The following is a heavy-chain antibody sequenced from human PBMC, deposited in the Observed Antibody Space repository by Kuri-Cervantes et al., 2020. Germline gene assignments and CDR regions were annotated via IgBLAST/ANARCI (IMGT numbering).Heavy chain of an antibody. V-gene: IGHV4-38-2*02. CDR2: IYHSGST. CDR1: GYSISSGYY. D-gene: IGHD3-10*01. J-gene: IGHJ3*02. CDR3: ARDRSGGLDAFDI. Sequence: SETLSLTCAVSGYSISSGYYWGWIRQPPGKGLEWTGSIYHSGSTYYNPSLKSRVTISVDTSKNQFSLKLSSVTAADTAVYYCARDRSGGLDAFDIWGQGTMVTVSS.